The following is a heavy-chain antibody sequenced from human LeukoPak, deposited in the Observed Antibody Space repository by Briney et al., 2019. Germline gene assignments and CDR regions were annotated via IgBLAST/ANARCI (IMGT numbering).Heavy chain of an antibody. V-gene: IGHV3-7*03. J-gene: IGHJ4*02. Sequence: GGSLRLSCAASGLSFSGYWMTWVRQAPGKGLEWVANIKEDGSEKYYADFVKGRFTISRDNAKNSLELQMNCLRAEDTAVYYCARRGSTDYWGQGTLVTVSS. CDR1: GLSFSGYW. D-gene: IGHD2/OR15-2a*01. CDR2: IKEDGSEK. CDR3: ARRGSTDY.